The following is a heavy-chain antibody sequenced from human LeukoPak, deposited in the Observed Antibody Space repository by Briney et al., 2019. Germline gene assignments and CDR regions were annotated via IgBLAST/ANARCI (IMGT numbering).Heavy chain of an antibody. V-gene: IGHV3-7*03. J-gene: IGHJ5*02. Sequence: GGSLRLSCAASGFTFSSHWMTWVRQAPGKGLEWVANIKEDGSKKNYVDSVKGRFTIPRDNPKNSLYLQMNSLRAEDTALYYCAKDRYSSGYENWFDPWGQGTLVTVSS. CDR1: GFTFSSHW. D-gene: IGHD6-19*01. CDR2: IKEDGSKK. CDR3: AKDRYSSGYENWFDP.